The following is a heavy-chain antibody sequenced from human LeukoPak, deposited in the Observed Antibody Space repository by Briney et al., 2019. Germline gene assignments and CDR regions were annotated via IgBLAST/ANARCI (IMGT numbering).Heavy chain of an antibody. CDR1: GYTFTSYG. CDR3: AKGTYYYDSSGYYSVRVIDY. V-gene: IGHV1-18*01. Sequence: GASVKVSCKASGYTFTSYGISWVRQAPGQGLEWMGWISAYNGNTNYAQKLQGRVTMTTDTSTSTAYMELRSLRSDDTAVYYCAKGTYYYDSSGYYSVRVIDYWGQGTLVTVSS. CDR2: ISAYNGNT. D-gene: IGHD3-22*01. J-gene: IGHJ4*02.